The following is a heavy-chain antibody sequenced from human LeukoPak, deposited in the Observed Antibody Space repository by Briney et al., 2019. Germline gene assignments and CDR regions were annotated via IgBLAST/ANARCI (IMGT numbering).Heavy chain of an antibody. D-gene: IGHD3-10*01. J-gene: IGHJ4*02. Sequence: GGSLRLSCAASGFSVSSNYMSWVRQAPGKGLEWVSIIYSGFSTYYADSVQGRFTISRDNSKNTLYLQMNSLRVEDTAVYYCARDSSMLRGPLVIYYFDFWGQGTLVTVSS. V-gene: IGHV3-53*01. CDR3: ARDSSMLRGPLVIYYFDF. CDR1: GFSVSSNY. CDR2: IYSGFST.